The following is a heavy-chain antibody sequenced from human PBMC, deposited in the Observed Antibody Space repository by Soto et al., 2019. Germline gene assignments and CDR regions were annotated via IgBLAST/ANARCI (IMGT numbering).Heavy chain of an antibody. CDR2: ISSSGST. CDR1: GGSISSGGYY. CDR3: STVDDSTNYFEN. Sequence: TLSLTCTVSGGSISSGGYYWDWIRQHPGKGLEWIGYISSSGSTYYNPSLRSRVTISVDTSKNQFSLRLNSVTAANTAVYDGSTVDDSTNYFENWGQGTRVNVAS. V-gene: IGHV4-31*03. D-gene: IGHD2-15*01. J-gene: IGHJ4*02.